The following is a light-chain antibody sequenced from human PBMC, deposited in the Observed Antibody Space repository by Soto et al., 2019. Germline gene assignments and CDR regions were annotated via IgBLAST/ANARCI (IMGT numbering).Light chain of an antibody. CDR2: DVV. V-gene: IGLV2-14*03. CDR3: TSYATVTTLYV. Sequence: GTSSDVGRFNYVSWYQQYPGKAPKLIIYDVVKRPSGISNRFSGSKSGNTASLTISGLQAEDEADYYCTSYATVTTLYVFGTGTKVTVL. J-gene: IGLJ1*01. CDR1: SSDVGRFNY.